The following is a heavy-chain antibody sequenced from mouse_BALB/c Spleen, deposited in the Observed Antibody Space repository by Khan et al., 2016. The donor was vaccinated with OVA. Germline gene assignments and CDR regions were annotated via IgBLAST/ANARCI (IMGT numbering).Heavy chain of an antibody. CDR3: ARIYGGDFDY. V-gene: IGHV3-2*02. J-gene: IGHJ2*01. Sequence: VQLKESGPGLVKPSQSLSLTCTVTGYSITSDYAWNWIRQFPGNKLGWMGYISYSGNTKYNPSLKSRISITRDTSKNQFFLQLNSVTTEDTATYYCARIYGGDFDYGGQGTTLTVSS. CDR2: ISYSGNT. D-gene: IGHD1-1*01. CDR1: GYSITSDYA.